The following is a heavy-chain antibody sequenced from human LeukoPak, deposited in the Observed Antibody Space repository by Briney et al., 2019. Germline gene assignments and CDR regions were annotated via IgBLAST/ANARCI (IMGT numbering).Heavy chain of an antibody. Sequence: PSETLSLTCTVSGGSISSYYWSWIRQPPGKGLEWIGSIYHSGSTYYNPSLKSRVTISVDTSKNQFSLKLTSVTAADTAVYFCARGWEVVRLDNWGQGTLVTVSS. CDR2: IYHSGST. V-gene: IGHV4-38-2*02. CDR3: ARGWEVVRLDN. D-gene: IGHD2-2*01. J-gene: IGHJ4*02. CDR1: GGSISSYY.